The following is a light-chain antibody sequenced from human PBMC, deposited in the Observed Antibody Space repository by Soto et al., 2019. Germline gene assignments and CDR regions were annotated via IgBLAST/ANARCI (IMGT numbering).Light chain of an antibody. CDR3: QQYGSLSWT. J-gene: IGKJ1*01. CDR2: DAS. Sequence: EIVLTQSPGTLSLSLGERATLSCRASQTVSSTYLAWYQQKPGQSPRLLMYDASNRATGIPDRFSGSGSGTDFTLTISILEPEDSAVYYCQQYGSLSWTFGQGTKVEIK. V-gene: IGKV3-20*01. CDR1: QTVSSTY.